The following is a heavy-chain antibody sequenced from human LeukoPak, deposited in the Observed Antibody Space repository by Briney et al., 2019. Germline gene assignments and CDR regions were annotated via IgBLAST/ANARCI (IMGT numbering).Heavy chain of an antibody. Sequence: SETLSLTCTVSGGSISSYYWSWIRQPAGKGLEWIGRIYTSGSTNYNPSLKSRVTMSVGTSKNQFSLKLSSVTAADTAVYYCARGVVVVPAAIVGDYYYYYGMDVWGQGTTVTVSS. CDR1: GGSISSYY. J-gene: IGHJ6*02. V-gene: IGHV4-4*07. CDR3: ARGVVVVPAAIVGDYYYYYGMDV. D-gene: IGHD2-2*02. CDR2: IYTSGST.